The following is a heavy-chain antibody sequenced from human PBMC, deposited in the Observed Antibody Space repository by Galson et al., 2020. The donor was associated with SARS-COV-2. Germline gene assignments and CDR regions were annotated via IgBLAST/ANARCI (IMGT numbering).Heavy chain of an antibody. CDR2: VNPSGGST. D-gene: IGHD3-16*01. Sequence: ASVKVSCKASGYTFTSHFLHWVRQVPGQGLEWMGIVNPSGGSTSLAQKFQGRLTMTKHTSTSTVYLELSSLRSEDTAIYYCARDFGTLRLGEKGFFDYWGQGTLVTVSS. CDR1: GYTFTSHF. J-gene: IGHJ4*02. CDR3: ARDFGTLRLGEKGFFDY. V-gene: IGHV1-46*01.